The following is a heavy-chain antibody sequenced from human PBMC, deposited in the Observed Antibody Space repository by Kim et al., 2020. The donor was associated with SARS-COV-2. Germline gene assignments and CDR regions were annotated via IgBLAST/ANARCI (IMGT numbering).Heavy chain of an antibody. CDR3: AKTVGMATIQVFDY. J-gene: IGHJ4*02. D-gene: IGHD5-12*01. V-gene: IGHV3-23*01. Sequence: ADTVKGRFTITRDNSKNTLYLQMNSLRAEDTAVYYCAKTVGMATIQVFDYWGQGTLVTVSS.